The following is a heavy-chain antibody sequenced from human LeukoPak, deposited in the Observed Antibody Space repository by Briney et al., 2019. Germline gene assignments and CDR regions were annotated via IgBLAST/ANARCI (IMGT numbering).Heavy chain of an antibody. CDR3: ATRSSTLAAARCFDD. D-gene: IGHD6-6*01. CDR2: IDHRGSS. CDR1: GESFSAYF. V-gene: IGHV4-34*01. Sequence: PSETLSLTCAVRGESFSAYFWSWIRQVPGKGLEWIGEIDHRGSSNYNPPLKSRATISVDTSKNHFSLSLTSVTAADTAVYYCATRSSTLAAARCFDDWGQGTVVTVSS. J-gene: IGHJ4*03.